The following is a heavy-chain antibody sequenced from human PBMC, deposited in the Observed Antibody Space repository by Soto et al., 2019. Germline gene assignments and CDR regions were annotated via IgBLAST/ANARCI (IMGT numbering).Heavy chain of an antibody. CDR1: GFTFISYG. CDR2: INTDASNT. J-gene: IGHJ4*02. CDR3: ATSSRRYYDFWS. Sequence: EVQLVESGGGLVQPGGSLRLSCAASGFTFISYGMHWFRQAPGKGLVWVSRINTDASNTNYADSVKGRFTISRDNAKNTLHLQMNSLRAEDTAVYYCATSSRRYYDFWSWGQGTLVTVSS. D-gene: IGHD3-3*01. V-gene: IGHV3-74*01.